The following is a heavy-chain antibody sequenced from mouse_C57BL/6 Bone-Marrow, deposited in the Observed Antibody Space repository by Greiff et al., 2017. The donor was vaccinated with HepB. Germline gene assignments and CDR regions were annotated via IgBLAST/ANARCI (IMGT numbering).Heavy chain of an antibody. CDR2: ISSGGDYI. V-gene: IGHV5-9-1*02. Sequence: EVKVVESGEGLVKPGGSLKLSCAASGFTFSSYAMSWVRQTPEKRLEWVAYISSGGDYIYYADTVKGRFTISRDNARNTLYLQMSSLKSEDTAMYYCTRASYGSSWGLDYWGQGTTLTVSS. CDR3: TRASYGSSWGLDY. D-gene: IGHD1-1*01. J-gene: IGHJ2*01. CDR1: GFTFSSYA.